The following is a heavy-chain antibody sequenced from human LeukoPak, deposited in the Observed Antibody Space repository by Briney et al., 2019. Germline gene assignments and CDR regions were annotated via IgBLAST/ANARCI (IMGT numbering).Heavy chain of an antibody. V-gene: IGHV3-23*01. D-gene: IGHD3-22*01. Sequence: SGGSLRLSCAASGFTFSSYGMSWVRQAPGKGLEWVSAIRGSGGSTYYADSVKGRFTISRDNSKNTPYLQMNSLRAQDTAVYYCASLTMIVVVENRGGYFQHWGQGTLVTVSS. CDR1: GFTFSSYG. CDR2: IRGSGGST. CDR3: ASLTMIVVVENRGGYFQH. J-gene: IGHJ1*01.